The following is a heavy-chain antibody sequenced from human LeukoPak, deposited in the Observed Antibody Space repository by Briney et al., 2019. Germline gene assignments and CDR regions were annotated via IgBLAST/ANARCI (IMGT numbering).Heavy chain of an antibody. CDR2: IYYSGST. D-gene: IGHD5-12*01. CDR3: ARHTWQWLPFDD. Sequence: SETLSLTCTVSGASISSSTDYWGWIRQPPGKGLEWIANIYYSGSTYYNPSLKSRVTISVDTSKNQFSLKLSSVTAADTAIYYCARHTWQWLPFDDWGQGTQVTISS. V-gene: IGHV4-39*01. CDR1: GASISSSTDY. J-gene: IGHJ4*02.